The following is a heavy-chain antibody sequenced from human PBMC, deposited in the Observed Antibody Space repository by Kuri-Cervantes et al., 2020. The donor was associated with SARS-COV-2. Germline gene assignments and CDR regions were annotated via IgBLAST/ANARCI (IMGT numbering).Heavy chain of an antibody. CDR1: GGSISSGDYY. CDR3: ARSYYDFWSGYSPFDY. Sequence: LRLSCTVSGGSISSGDYYWSWIRQPPGKGLEWIGYIYYSGSTYYNSSLKSRVTISVDTSKNQFSLKLSSVTAADTAVYYCARSYYDFWSGYSPFDYWGQGTLVTVSS. V-gene: IGHV4-30-4*08. D-gene: IGHD3-3*01. CDR2: IYYSGST. J-gene: IGHJ4*02.